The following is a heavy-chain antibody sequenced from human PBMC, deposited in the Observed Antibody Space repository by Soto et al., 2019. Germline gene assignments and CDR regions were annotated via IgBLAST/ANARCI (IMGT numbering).Heavy chain of an antibody. CDR3: AKDKLGYCSGGSCFPAGWFDP. CDR1: GFTFDDYA. CDR2: ISWNSGSI. Sequence: PGGSLRLSCASSGFTFDDYAMHWVRQAPGKGLEWVSGISWNSGSIGYADSVKGRFTISRDNAKNSLYLQMNSLRAEDTALYYCAKDKLGYCSGGSCFPAGWFDPWGQGTLVTVSS. J-gene: IGHJ5*02. D-gene: IGHD2-15*01. V-gene: IGHV3-9*01.